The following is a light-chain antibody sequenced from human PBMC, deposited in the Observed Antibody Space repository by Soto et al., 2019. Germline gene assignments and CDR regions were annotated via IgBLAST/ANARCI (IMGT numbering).Light chain of an antibody. CDR1: SSDVGRYNY. V-gene: IGLV2-14*01. CDR3: SSYTTTSSVV. J-gene: IGLJ3*02. CDR2: EVN. Sequence: QSALTQPASVSGSPGQSITISCTGTSSDVGRYNYVSWYQQHPGKVPKLMISEVNKRPSGVSNRFSGSKFGNTASLTISGLHAEDEADYYCSSYTTTSSVVFGAGTKLTVL.